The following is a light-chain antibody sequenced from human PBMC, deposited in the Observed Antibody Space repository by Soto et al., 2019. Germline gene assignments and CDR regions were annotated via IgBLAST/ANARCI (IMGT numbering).Light chain of an antibody. CDR3: QQCYGSPRT. Sequence: DIQMTQYPSTLSASVGDRVTITCRASQSISTYLNWYQQKLGKAPTLLIYAASSLQSGVPSRFRGGGSGTDFTLTISSLQPEDFATYFCQQCYGSPRTFGQGTK. CDR2: AAS. CDR1: QSISTY. J-gene: IGKJ1*01. V-gene: IGKV1-39*01.